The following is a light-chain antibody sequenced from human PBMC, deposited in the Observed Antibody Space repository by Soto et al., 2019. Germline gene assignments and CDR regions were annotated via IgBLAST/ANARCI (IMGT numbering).Light chain of an antibody. J-gene: IGLJ2*01. CDR2: EVT. Sequence: QSALTQPASVSGSPGQSITISCTGTSSDFGSYSVVSWYQQHPGKAPKLLIYEVTSRPSEVSARFSGSKSGSTASLTISGLQAEDEADYYCSSYSTTSSPHVLFGGGTKLTVL. CDR3: SSYSTTSSPHVL. V-gene: IGLV2-14*02. CDR1: SSDFGSYSV.